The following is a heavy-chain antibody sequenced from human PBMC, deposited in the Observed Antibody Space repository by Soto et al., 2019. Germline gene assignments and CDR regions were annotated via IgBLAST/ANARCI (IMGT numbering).Heavy chain of an antibody. J-gene: IGHJ4*02. V-gene: IGHV3-30*04. D-gene: IGHD2-15*01. Sequence: GGSLRLSCADSGFAFSSYRMHWVRLAPGKGLEWVALVSYDGRHKVYAESVKGRFTISRDNSKKMLYLEMKSLREDDTSVYYNATEIDTIVSFEYWGQGTQVTVSS. CDR3: ATEIDTIVSFEY. CDR1: GFAFSSYR. CDR2: VSYDGRHK.